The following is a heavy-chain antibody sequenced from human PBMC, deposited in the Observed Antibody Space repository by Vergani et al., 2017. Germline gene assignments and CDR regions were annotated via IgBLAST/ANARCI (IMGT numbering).Heavy chain of an antibody. Sequence: QERLKESGPKLLKPSETLSLPCSVPGISITRVETWLAWTRRSPGKGLEFIGCMSSSGASSAYNPALGDRPAISLDPSINQYSLSLSSLTAADTAVYGYARGQWVFEAWGPGTPVTVSS. CDR2: MSSSGAS. D-gene: IGHD6-19*01. V-gene: IGHV4-30-4*08. CDR3: ARGQWVFEA. J-gene: IGHJ4*02. CDR1: GISITRVETW.